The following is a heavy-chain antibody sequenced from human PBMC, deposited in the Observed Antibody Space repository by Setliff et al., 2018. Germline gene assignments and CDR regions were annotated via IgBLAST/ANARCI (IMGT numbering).Heavy chain of an antibody. V-gene: IGHV1-46*01. Sequence: ASVKVSCKTSGYTFTDYYIHWVRQAPGQGLEWMGIINPSGGSTSYAQKFQGRVTVTRDTSTSTVYMELSSLRSEDTAVYYCAREGATWVYGGNSGPDYWGQGTLVTVSS. CDR3: AREGATWVYGGNSGPDY. CDR1: GYTFTDYY. CDR2: INPSGGST. J-gene: IGHJ4*02. D-gene: IGHD4-17*01.